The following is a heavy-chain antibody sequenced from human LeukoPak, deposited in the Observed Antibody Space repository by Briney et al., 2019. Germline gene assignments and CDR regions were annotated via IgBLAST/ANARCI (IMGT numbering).Heavy chain of an antibody. Sequence: GGSLRLSCAASGVTFSSNAMNWVRQAPGKGLEWVSTIDSSGGSTYYADSVEGRFTISRDNSKNTLYLQMNSLRVEDPALYFCAKDSDSSGWYVTTDYWGQGTLVTVSS. V-gene: IGHV3-23*01. CDR1: GVTFSSNA. D-gene: IGHD6-19*01. J-gene: IGHJ4*02. CDR3: AKDSDSSGWYVTTDY. CDR2: IDSSGGST.